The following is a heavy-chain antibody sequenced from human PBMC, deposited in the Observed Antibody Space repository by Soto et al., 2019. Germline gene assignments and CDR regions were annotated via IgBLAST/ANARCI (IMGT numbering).Heavy chain of an antibody. CDR2: IYYSGST. Sequence: SETLSLTCTVSGGSIRSDGYYWSWIRQHPGKGLEWIGYIYYSGSTYYNPSLKSRVSISADTSNNQFSLKLTSVTAADAAVYYCAGGSSKSWFDPWGQGTLVTVSS. J-gene: IGHJ5*02. CDR1: GGSIRSDGYY. V-gene: IGHV4-31*03. CDR3: AGGSSKSWFDP. D-gene: IGHD6-6*01.